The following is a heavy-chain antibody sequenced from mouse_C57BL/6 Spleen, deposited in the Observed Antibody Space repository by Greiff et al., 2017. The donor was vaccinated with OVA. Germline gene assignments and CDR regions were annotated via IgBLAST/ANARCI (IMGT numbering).Heavy chain of an antibody. J-gene: IGHJ3*01. Sequence: QVQLQESGPELVKPGASVKISCKASGYAFSSSWMNWVKQRPGKGLEWIGRIYPGDGDTNYNGKFKGKATLTADKSSSTAYMQLSSLTSEDSAVYFCARYRGYDDPSFAYWGQGTLVTVSA. D-gene: IGHD2-2*01. V-gene: IGHV1-82*01. CDR1: GYAFSSSW. CDR3: ARYRGYDDPSFAY. CDR2: IYPGDGDT.